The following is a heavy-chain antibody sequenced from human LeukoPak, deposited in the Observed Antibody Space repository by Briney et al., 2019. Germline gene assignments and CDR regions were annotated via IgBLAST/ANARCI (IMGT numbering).Heavy chain of an antibody. V-gene: IGHV1-2*02. CDR3: ARKDSYYDSSAYDY. CDR2: INPNSGVT. CDR1: GYTFTGYY. J-gene: IGHJ4*02. Sequence: ASVKVSCKASGYTFTGYYIHWVRQAPGQGLEWMGWINPNSGVTIYAQNFQGRVTITRDTPISTAYMELSRLRSDDTAVYYCARKDSYYDSSAYDYWGQGTLVTVSS. D-gene: IGHD3-22*01.